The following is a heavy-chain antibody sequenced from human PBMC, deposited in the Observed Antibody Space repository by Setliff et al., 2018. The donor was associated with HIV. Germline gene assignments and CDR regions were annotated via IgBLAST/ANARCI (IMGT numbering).Heavy chain of an antibody. CDR2: IFHSAAT. V-gene: IGHV4-39*07. D-gene: IGHD5-12*01. CDR3: ARRGAYGYDYFDY. CDR1: GGSISSSSYY. Sequence: LSLTCTVSGGSISSSSYYWGWIRQPPGKGLEWIGSIFHSAATNYNPSLKSRVTISIDTSKNQFSLKLTSVTAADTAVYYCARRGAYGYDYFDYWGPGILVTVSS. J-gene: IGHJ4*02.